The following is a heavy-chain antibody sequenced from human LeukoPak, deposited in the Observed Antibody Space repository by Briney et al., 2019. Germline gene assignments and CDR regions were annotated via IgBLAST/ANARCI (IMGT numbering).Heavy chain of an antibody. V-gene: IGHV4-39*01. D-gene: IGHD2-15*01. Sequence: SETLSLTCTVSGGSISSSSYYWGWIRQPPGTGREWIGSIYYSGITYYNPSLKSRVTISVDTSKNQFSLKLSSVTAADTAVYYCARRIVVVVAAKNWFDPWGQGTLVTVSS. CDR1: GGSISSSSYY. J-gene: IGHJ5*02. CDR3: ARRIVVVVAAKNWFDP. CDR2: IYYSGIT.